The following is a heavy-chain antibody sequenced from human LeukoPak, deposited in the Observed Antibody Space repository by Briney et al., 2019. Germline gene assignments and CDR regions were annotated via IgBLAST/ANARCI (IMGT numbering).Heavy chain of an antibody. D-gene: IGHD5-24*01. V-gene: IGHV4-30-2*01. J-gene: IGHJ6*02. CDR3: ARYRWGMDV. CDR2: THHSGTT. CDR1: GGSISNGGYS. Sequence: SETLSLTCAVSGGSISNGGYSWTWIRQPPGKGLEWIAYTHHSGTTCYNPSLKSRVTASVDRAKNQFSLKLSSVTAADTAMNYCARYRWGMDVWGQGTTVTVSS.